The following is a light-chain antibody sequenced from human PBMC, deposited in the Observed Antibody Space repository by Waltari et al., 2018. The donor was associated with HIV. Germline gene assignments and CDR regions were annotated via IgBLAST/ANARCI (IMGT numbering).Light chain of an antibody. J-gene: IGKJ4*01. Sequence: EVVMTRSPGTLSLSPGQRAALSCSASQSVSTTYLAWYQRKPGQAPRLLIYGASTRATGIPDRFRGSGSGTYFPLTISRLEPDDFAVYYCQRRSSWPLTLGGGTKVEIK. CDR1: QSVSTTY. CDR3: QRRSSWPLT. CDR2: GAS. V-gene: IGKV3D-20*02.